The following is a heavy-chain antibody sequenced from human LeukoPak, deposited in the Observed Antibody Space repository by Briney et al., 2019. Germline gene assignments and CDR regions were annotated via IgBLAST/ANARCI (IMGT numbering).Heavy chain of an antibody. CDR2: IGYRGGSI. Sequence: GGSLRLSCAASGFTFSNYAMSWVRQAPGKGLEWVSIIGYRGGSIYYAYSVQGRFTISRDNSKNTLSLQMNGLRPEDTAVYYCARDKPGYGDLAPFDYWGQGTLVTVSS. J-gene: IGHJ4*02. D-gene: IGHD4-17*01. V-gene: IGHV3-23*01. CDR1: GFTFSNYA. CDR3: ARDKPGYGDLAPFDY.